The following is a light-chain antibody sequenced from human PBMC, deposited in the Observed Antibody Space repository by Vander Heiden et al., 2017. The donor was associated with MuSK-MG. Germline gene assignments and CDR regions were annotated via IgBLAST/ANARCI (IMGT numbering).Light chain of an antibody. CDR1: QSISIY. CDR3: QQSYNTFPLT. V-gene: IGKV1-39*01. Sequence: DIQMTQSPSSLSASVGDRVTITCRASQSISIYLNWYQQKPGKAPKLLIYAASSLQSGVPSRFSGSGSGTDFTLTISSLQPEDFATYYCQQSYNTFPLTFGGGTKVEIK. J-gene: IGKJ4*01. CDR2: AAS.